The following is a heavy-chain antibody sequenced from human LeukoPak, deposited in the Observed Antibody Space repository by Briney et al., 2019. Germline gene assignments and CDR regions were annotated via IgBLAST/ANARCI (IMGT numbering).Heavy chain of an antibody. V-gene: IGHV1-69*05. CDR2: VIPIFGTA. CDR3: ARDEGSDDAFDI. CDR1: GGTFRSCA. Sequence: SVKVSCKASGGTFRSCAINWVRQAPGQGLEWMGRVIPIFGTANYAQKFQGRVTITTDESTSTAYMELSSLRSEDTAVYYCARDEGSDDAFDIWGQGTMVTVSS. J-gene: IGHJ3*02.